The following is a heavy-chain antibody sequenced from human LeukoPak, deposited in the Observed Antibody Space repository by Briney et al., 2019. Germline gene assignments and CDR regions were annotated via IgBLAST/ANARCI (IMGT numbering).Heavy chain of an antibody. Sequence: GASVKVSCKASGGTFSSYAISWVRQAPGQGLEWMGRIIPILGIANYAQKFQGRVTITADKSTSTAYMELSSLRSEDTAVYYCASGDYGGNSYRLNWGQGTLVTVSS. J-gene: IGHJ4*02. CDR3: ASGDYGGNSYRLN. CDR2: IIPILGIA. D-gene: IGHD4-23*01. CDR1: GGTFSSYA. V-gene: IGHV1-69*04.